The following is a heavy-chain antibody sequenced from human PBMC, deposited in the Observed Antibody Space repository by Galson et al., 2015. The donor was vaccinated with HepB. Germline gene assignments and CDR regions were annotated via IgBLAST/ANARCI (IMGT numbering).Heavy chain of an antibody. D-gene: IGHD3-10*01. CDR2: INAGNGNT. CDR3: ARRADREVRGVIRGTYGMDV. CDR1: GYTFTSYA. V-gene: IGHV1-3*01. Sequence: SVKVSCKASGYTFTSYAMHWVRQAPGQRLEWMGWINAGNGNTKYSQKFQGRVTITRDTSASTAYMELSSLRSEDTAVYYCARRADREVRGVIRGTYGMDVWGQGTTVTVSS. J-gene: IGHJ6*02.